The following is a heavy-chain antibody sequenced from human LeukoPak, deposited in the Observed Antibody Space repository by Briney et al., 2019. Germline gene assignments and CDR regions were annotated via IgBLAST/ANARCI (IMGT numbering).Heavy chain of an antibody. J-gene: IGHJ4*02. D-gene: IGHD1-26*01. CDR2: ISSSSSYI. V-gene: IGHV3-21*01. Sequence: GGSPRISCAASGFTFSSYSMNGVRQAPGKGLEWVSSISSSSSYIYYADSVKGRFTISRDNAKNSLYLQMNSLRAEDTAVYYCARSRRGWELLSYWGQGTLVTVSS. CDR3: ARSRRGWELLSY. CDR1: GFTFSSYS.